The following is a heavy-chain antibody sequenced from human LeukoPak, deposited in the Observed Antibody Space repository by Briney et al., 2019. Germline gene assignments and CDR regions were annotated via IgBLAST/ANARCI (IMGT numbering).Heavy chain of an antibody. CDR2: INHSGST. J-gene: IGHJ4*02. V-gene: IGHV4-34*01. Sequence: SETLSLTCAVYGGSFSGYYWSWIRQPPGEGLEWIGEINHSGSTNYNPSLKSRVTISVDTSKNQFSLQLNSVTPEDTAVYYCAREYDYVWGSYRYPFDYWGQGTLVTVSS. CDR1: GGSFSGYY. CDR3: AREYDYVWGSYRYPFDY. D-gene: IGHD3-16*02.